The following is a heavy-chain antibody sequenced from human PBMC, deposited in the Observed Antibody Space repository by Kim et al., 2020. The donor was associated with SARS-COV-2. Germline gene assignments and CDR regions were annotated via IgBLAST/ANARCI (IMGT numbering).Heavy chain of an antibody. Sequence: NPSLKSRVTISVDTSKNQFSLKLSSVTAADTAVYYGARDHDGSGRNWFDPWGQGTLVTVSS. J-gene: IGHJ5*02. CDR3: ARDHDGSGRNWFDP. V-gene: IGHV4-31*02. D-gene: IGHD3-10*01.